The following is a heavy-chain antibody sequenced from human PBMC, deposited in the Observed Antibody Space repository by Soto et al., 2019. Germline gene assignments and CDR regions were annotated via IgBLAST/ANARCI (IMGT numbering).Heavy chain of an antibody. J-gene: IGHJ6*02. Sequence: GGSLRLSCAASGFTFSSYAMSWVRQAPGKGLEWVSAISGSGGSTCYADSVKGRFTISRDNSKNTLYLQMNSLRAEDTAVYYCAKEETILTGYHRDYYYYGMDVWGQGTTVTVSS. CDR2: ISGSGGST. CDR3: AKEETILTGYHRDYYYYGMDV. CDR1: GFTFSSYA. V-gene: IGHV3-23*01. D-gene: IGHD3-9*01.